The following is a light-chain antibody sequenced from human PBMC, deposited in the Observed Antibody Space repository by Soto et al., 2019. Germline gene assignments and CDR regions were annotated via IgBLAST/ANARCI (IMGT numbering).Light chain of an antibody. V-gene: IGKV3-11*01. Sequence: EIVLTQSPATLSLSPVERATLSCRASLSVSTYLGWYQQKPGQAPRLLIYDASNRATGIPARFSGSGSGTDFTLTISSLEPEDFAVYYCQQRSNWITFGQGTRLEIK. CDR2: DAS. CDR3: QQRSNWIT. J-gene: IGKJ5*01. CDR1: LSVSTY.